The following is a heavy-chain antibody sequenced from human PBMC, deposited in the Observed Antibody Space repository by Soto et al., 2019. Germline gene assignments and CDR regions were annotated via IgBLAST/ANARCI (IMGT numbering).Heavy chain of an antibody. Sequence: PSETLSLTCTVSGGSISSSTYYWGWIRQPPGKGLEWIGSIYYSGSTYYNPSPKSRVTMSVDTSKNQFSLKLSSVTTADTAVYYCARPSRVNIRAYWGKGTLVPVS. D-gene: IGHD3-22*01. J-gene: IGHJ4*02. V-gene: IGHV4-39*01. CDR1: GGSISSSTYY. CDR2: IYYSGST. CDR3: ARPSRVNIRAY.